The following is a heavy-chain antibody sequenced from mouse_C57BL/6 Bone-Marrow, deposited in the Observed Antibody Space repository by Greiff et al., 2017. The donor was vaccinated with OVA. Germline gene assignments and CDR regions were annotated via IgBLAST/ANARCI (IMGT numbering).Heavy chain of an antibody. Sequence: EVKLMESGGGLVQPGGSLKLSCAASGFTFSDYYMYWVRQTPEKRLEWVAYISNGGGSTYYPDTVKGRFTISRDNAKNTLYLQMSRLKSEDTAMYYCARKGGDYYGSSYYAMDYWGQGTSVTVSS. CDR1: GFTFSDYY. CDR2: ISNGGGST. CDR3: ARKGGDYYGSSYYAMDY. D-gene: IGHD1-1*01. J-gene: IGHJ4*01. V-gene: IGHV5-12*01.